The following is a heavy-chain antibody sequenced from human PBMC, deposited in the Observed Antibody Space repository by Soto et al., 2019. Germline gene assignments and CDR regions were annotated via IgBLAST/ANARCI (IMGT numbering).Heavy chain of an antibody. CDR3: ARGNGYYDSQPFGFDP. V-gene: IGHV4-39*01. J-gene: IGHJ5*02. CDR1: GGSISSSSYY. CDR2: IYYSGST. D-gene: IGHD3-22*01. Sequence: QLQLQESGPGLVKPSETLSLTCTVSGGSISSSSYYWGWIRQPPGKGLEWIGSIYYSGSTYYNPSLKSRVTISVDTSKNQFSLKLSSVTAADTAVYYCARGNGYYDSQPFGFDPWGQGTLVTVSS.